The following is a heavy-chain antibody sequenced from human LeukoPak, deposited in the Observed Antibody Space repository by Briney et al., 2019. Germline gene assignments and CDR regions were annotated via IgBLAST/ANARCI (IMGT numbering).Heavy chain of an antibody. CDR1: GFTFSDHY. Sequence: GGSLRHSCAASGFTFSDHYMDWVRPAPGKGLDWVGRSRNKANSYNTEYAASVKGRFTISRDDSKTSLYLQMNSLKTEDTAVYYCTRFYGDYIVFDYWGQGTLVTVSS. CDR3: TRFYGDYIVFDY. V-gene: IGHV3-72*01. CDR2: SRNKANSYNT. D-gene: IGHD4-17*01. J-gene: IGHJ4*02.